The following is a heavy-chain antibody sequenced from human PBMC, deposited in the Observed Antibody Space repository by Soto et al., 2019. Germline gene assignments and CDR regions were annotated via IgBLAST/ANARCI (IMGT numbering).Heavy chain of an antibody. CDR1: GFTFSDYA. V-gene: IGHV3-30-3*01. J-gene: IGHJ4*02. Sequence: PAGSLRLSCAASGFTFSDYAMHWVRQPPGKGLEWVAVISYGGSNTYYADSVKGRFTISRDNSKNTLYLLMNSLRAEETAVYYCARGYYYDTSTYYRIYWGQGTLVTVSS. D-gene: IGHD3-22*01. CDR3: ARGYYYDTSTYYRIY. CDR2: ISYGGSNT.